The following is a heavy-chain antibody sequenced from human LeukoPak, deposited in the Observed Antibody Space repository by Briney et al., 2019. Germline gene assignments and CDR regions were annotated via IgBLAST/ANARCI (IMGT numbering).Heavy chain of an antibody. Sequence: PSETLSLTCTVSGGSTFGYYWSWIRQPPGKGLQWLGIIYNTGTTNYNPSLKSRVTISVDTSESQFSLNLRSVTAADTAVYYCARHGGSGSFDYWGQGTLITVSS. V-gene: IGHV4-59*08. CDR2: IYNTGTT. D-gene: IGHD6-19*01. CDR1: GGSTFGYY. J-gene: IGHJ4*02. CDR3: ARHGGSGSFDY.